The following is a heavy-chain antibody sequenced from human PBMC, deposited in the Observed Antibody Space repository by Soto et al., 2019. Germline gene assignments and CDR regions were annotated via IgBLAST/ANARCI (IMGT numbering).Heavy chain of an antibody. D-gene: IGHD6-13*01. CDR2: IYSGGST. J-gene: IGHJ6*02. Sequence: EVQLVETGGGLIQPGGSLRLSCAASGFTVSSNYMSWVRQAPGKGLEWASVIYSGGSTYYADSVKGRFTISRDNSKNTLYLQMNSLRAEDTAVYYCARDRGIAAAGTRPGDYYYGMDVWGQGTTVTVSS. CDR3: ARDRGIAAAGTRPGDYYYGMDV. V-gene: IGHV3-53*02. CDR1: GFTVSSNY.